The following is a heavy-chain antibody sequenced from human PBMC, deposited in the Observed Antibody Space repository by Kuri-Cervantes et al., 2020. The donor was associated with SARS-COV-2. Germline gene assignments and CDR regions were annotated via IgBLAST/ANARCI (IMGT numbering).Heavy chain of an antibody. J-gene: IGHJ4*02. CDR2: IRSKAYGGTT. D-gene: IGHD3-10*01. Sequence: QTLSLTCAASGFTFSSYAMHWVRQAPGKGLEWVGFIRSKAYGGTTEYAASVKGRFTISRDDSKSIAYLQMNSLKTEDTAVYYCTRVKLLWFGEFSWGQGTLVTVSS. CDR3: TRVKLLWFGEFS. V-gene: IGHV3-49*04. CDR1: GFTFSSYA.